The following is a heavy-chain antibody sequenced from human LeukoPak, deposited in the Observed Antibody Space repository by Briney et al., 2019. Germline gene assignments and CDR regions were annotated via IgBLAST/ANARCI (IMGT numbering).Heavy chain of an antibody. V-gene: IGHV3-20*04. J-gene: IGHJ6*02. CDR3: AKDILVAGPLYYGMDV. CDR2: INWNGGST. Sequence: PGGSLRLSCAASGFTFDDYGMSWVRQAPGKGLEWVSGINWNGGSTGYADSVKGRFTISRDNSKNSLYLQMNSLRAEDTALYYCAKDILVAGPLYYGMDVWGQGTTVTVSS. CDR1: GFTFDDYG. D-gene: IGHD2-21*01.